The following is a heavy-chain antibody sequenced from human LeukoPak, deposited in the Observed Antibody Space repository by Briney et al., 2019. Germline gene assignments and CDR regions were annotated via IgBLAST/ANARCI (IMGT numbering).Heavy chain of an antibody. D-gene: IGHD3-10*01. CDR3: VRCYYYGSGFYGMDI. Sequence: GGSLRLSCAASELTVNINYMTWVRQAPGKGLEWVSGIDSGGDTSYADSVRGRFTISRDNLKNTVDLQMNSLRAEDTAVYYCVRCYYYGSGFYGMDIWGQGTTVTVSS. CDR2: IDSGGDT. J-gene: IGHJ6*02. V-gene: IGHV3-66*01. CDR1: ELTVNINY.